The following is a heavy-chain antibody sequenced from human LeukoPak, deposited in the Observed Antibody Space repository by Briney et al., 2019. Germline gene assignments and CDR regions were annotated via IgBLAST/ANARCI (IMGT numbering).Heavy chain of an antibody. Sequence: SETLSLTCTVSGGSISGWYWSWIRQPPGKGLEWIGYIYGSGNTNYNPSLKSRVTISVDTSKNQFSLKLSSVTAADTAVYYCARHGPYSSGYYDAFDIWGQGTMVTVSS. CDR3: ARHGPYSSGYYDAFDI. V-gene: IGHV4-59*08. J-gene: IGHJ3*02. CDR2: IYGSGNT. CDR1: GGSISGWY. D-gene: IGHD3-22*01.